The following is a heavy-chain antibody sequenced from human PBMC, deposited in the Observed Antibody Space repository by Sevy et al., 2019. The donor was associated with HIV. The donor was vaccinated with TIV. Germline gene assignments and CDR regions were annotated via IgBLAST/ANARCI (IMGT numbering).Heavy chain of an antibody. CDR3: AKDYSSGITMVRGAYRARGDYFDY. D-gene: IGHD3-10*01. CDR2: ISYDEAHK. CDR1: GFTFRTSG. J-gene: IGHJ4*02. V-gene: IGHV3-30*18. Sequence: GGSLRLSCVTSGFTFRTSGMHWVRQSPGKGLEWVAFISYDEAHKNYADSVKGRFSISKDNSKNTLYLQMSNLRTEDTAVYYCAKDYSSGITMVRGAYRARGDYFDYWGQGTQVTVSS.